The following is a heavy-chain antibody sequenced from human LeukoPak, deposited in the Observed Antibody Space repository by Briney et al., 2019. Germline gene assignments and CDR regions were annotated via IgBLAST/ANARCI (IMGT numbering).Heavy chain of an antibody. CDR1: GGTFSSYA. V-gene: IGHV1-69*06. D-gene: IGHD1-1*01. Sequence: SVKVSCKASGGTFSSYAISWVRQAPGQGLEWMGGIIPIFGTANYAQKFQGRVTTTADKSTSTAYMELSSLRSEDTAVYYCARDQMMDATGTVVAFDIWGQGTMVTVSS. J-gene: IGHJ3*02. CDR2: IIPIFGTA. CDR3: ARDQMMDATGTVVAFDI.